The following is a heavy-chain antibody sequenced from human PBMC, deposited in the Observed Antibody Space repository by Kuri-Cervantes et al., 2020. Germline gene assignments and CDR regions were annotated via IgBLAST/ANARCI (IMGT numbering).Heavy chain of an antibody. D-gene: IGHD3-10*01. Sequence: GGSLRLSCAASGFTFSGYYMSWIRQAPGKGLEWVSSISSAHYADSVKGRFTISRDSSRNTLNLQMNTLRAEDTAVYYCAKGTGSGEYYYYGMDVWGQGTTVTVSS. CDR3: AKGTGSGEYYYYGMDV. J-gene: IGHJ6*02. CDR1: GFTFSGYY. V-gene: IGHV3-23*01. CDR2: ISSA.